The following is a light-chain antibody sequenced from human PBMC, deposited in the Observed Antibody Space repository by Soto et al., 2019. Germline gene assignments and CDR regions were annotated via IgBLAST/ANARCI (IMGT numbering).Light chain of an antibody. J-gene: IGLJ1*01. CDR1: SGHSSYA. CDR3: QTGGTGTYV. CDR2: VNSDGSH. V-gene: IGLV4-69*01. Sequence: QLVLTQSPSASASLGASVKLTCTLSSGHSSYAIAWHQQQPEKGPRYLMKVNSDGSHNKGDGIPDRFSGSTSGAERYLTISSLQSEDGADYYCQTGGTGTYVFGTVTKVTVL.